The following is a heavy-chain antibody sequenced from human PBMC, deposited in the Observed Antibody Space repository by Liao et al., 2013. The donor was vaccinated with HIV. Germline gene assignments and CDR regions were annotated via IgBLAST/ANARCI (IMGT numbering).Heavy chain of an antibody. J-gene: IGHJ4*02. V-gene: IGHV4-61*02. D-gene: IGHD1-26*01. CDR2: IYTSGST. CDR3: AREWELHGGDYFDY. CDR1: GGSISSGSYY. Sequence: QVQLQESGPGLVKPSQTLSLTCTVSGGSISSGSYYWSWIRQPAGKGLEWIGRIYTSGSTNYNPSLKSRVTMSVDTSKNQFSLKLSSVTAADTAVYYCAREWELHGGDYFDYWGQGTLVTVSS.